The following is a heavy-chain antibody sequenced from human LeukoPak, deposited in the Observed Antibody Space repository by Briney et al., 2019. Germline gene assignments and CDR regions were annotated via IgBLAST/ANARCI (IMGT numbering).Heavy chain of an antibody. Sequence: PGESLKISCKGSGYSFTSYWIGWVRQMPGKGLEWMGIIYPGDSDTRYSPSFQGQVTISADKSISTAYLQWSSLKASGTAMYYCARRTLYYYDSSTPTAFDIWGQGTMVTVSS. J-gene: IGHJ3*02. D-gene: IGHD3-22*01. V-gene: IGHV5-51*01. CDR2: IYPGDSDT. CDR3: ARRTLYYYDSSTPTAFDI. CDR1: GYSFTSYW.